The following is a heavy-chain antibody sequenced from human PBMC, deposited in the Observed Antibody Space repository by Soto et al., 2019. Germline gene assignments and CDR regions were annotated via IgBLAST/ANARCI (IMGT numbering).Heavy chain of an antibody. CDR3: TKEDRYSSGSLDALDI. Sequence: LXLSFASSGFTFSNAWMSWVRQAPGKGLEWVGRIKSKTDGGTTDYAAPVKGRFTISRDDSKNTLYLQMNSLKTEDTAVYYCTKEDRYSSGSLDALDIWGQGTMVTV. CDR2: IKSKTDGGTT. V-gene: IGHV3-15*01. CDR1: GFTFSNAW. J-gene: IGHJ3*02. D-gene: IGHD2-15*01.